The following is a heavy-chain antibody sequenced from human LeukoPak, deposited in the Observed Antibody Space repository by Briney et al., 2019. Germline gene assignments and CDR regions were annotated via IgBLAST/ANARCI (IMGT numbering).Heavy chain of an antibody. Sequence: GGSLRLSCAASGFTFSSYGMHWVRQAPGKGLEWVAFIRYDGSNKYYADSVKGRFTISRDNSKNTLYLQMNSLRAEDTAVYYCARGSLPAARGGYFDYWGQGTLVTVSS. J-gene: IGHJ4*02. CDR1: GFTFSSYG. CDR3: ARGSLPAARGGYFDY. V-gene: IGHV3-30*02. CDR2: IRYDGSNK. D-gene: IGHD2-2*01.